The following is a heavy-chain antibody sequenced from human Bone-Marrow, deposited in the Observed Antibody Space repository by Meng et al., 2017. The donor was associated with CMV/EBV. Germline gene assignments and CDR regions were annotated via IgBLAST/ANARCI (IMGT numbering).Heavy chain of an antibody. D-gene: IGHD3-10*01. Sequence: GRSFYWVWIRQPPGEALGWSGSIYYRGITYYNPSLKSRVTISVDTSKNQFSLELSSVTAADTAVYYCARGGVLLWFGELLSSWFDPWGQGTLVTVSS. CDR2: IYYRGIT. J-gene: IGHJ5*02. V-gene: IGHV4-39*07. CDR1: GRSFY. CDR3: ARGGVLLWFGELLSSWFDP.